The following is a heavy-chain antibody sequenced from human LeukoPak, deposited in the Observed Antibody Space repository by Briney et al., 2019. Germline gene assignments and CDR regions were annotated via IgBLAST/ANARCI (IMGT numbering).Heavy chain of an antibody. V-gene: IGHV3-7*03. CDR3: ARDRSTHFDY. D-gene: IGHD2-15*01. Sequence: GGSLRLSCAASGFTFSTYWMTWVRQAPGKGLEWVAIIKPDGSEKYYVDSVKGRFTISRDNAENSLFLQMNGLRAEDTAVYYCARDRSTHFDYWGQGTLVTVSS. CDR2: IKPDGSEK. CDR1: GFTFSTYW. J-gene: IGHJ4*02.